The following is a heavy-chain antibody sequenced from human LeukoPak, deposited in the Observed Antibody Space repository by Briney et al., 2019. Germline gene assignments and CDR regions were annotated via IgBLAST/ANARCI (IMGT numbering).Heavy chain of an antibody. CDR2: IYSGGST. V-gene: IGHV3-66*01. CDR1: GFTVSSNY. Sequence: GGSLRLSCAASGFTVSSNYMSWVRQAPGKGLEWVSVIYSGGSTYYADSVKGRFTISRDNSKNTLYLQMNSLRAEDTAVYYCARDRGKSYYYDSWGQGTLVTVSS. CDR3: ARDRGKSYYYDS. J-gene: IGHJ4*02. D-gene: IGHD3-22*01.